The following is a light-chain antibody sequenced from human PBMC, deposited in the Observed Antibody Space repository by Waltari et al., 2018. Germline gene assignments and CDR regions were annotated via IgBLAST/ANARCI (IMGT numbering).Light chain of an antibody. V-gene: IGLV1-44*01. Sequence: QSVLTQPPSASGTPGQRVTISCSGSSSNIGSNPVNWYQQLPGTAPKLLIYSNNQRPCGVPGRFSCSKSGTSASRAISGLKSEDEADYYCAAWDDSLNGVVFGGGTKLTVL. J-gene: IGLJ2*01. CDR3: AAWDDSLNGVV. CDR1: SSNIGSNP. CDR2: SNN.